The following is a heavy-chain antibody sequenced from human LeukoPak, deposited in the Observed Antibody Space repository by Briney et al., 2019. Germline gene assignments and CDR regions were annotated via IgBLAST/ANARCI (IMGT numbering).Heavy chain of an antibody. CDR1: DGSISSSNW. Sequence: SETLSLTCAVSDGSISSSNWWSWVRQPPGKGLEWIGEIYHSGSTNYNPSLKSRVTISVDKSKNQFSLKLSSVTAADTAVYYCARVSSGWYLFDYWGQGTLVTVSS. J-gene: IGHJ4*02. CDR3: ARVSSGWYLFDY. D-gene: IGHD6-19*01. CDR2: IYHSGST. V-gene: IGHV4-4*02.